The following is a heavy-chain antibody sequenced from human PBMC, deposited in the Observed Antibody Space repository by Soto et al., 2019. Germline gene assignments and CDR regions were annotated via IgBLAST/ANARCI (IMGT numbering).Heavy chain of an antibody. CDR3: ARDWNYFDY. Sequence: GGSLRLSCAASGFTFSSYAMHWVRQAPGKGLEWVAVISYDGSNKYYADSVKGRFTIPRDNSKNTLYLQMNSLRAEDTAVYYCARDWNYFDYWGQGTLVTVSS. J-gene: IGHJ4*02. D-gene: IGHD3-3*01. CDR2: ISYDGSNK. CDR1: GFTFSSYA. V-gene: IGHV3-30-3*01.